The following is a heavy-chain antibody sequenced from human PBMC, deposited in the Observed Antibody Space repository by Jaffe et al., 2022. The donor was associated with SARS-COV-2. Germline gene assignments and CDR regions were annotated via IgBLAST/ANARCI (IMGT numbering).Heavy chain of an antibody. CDR1: GGSISSYY. J-gene: IGHJ4*02. CDR3: ARTPYYYDSSGFDY. D-gene: IGHD3-22*01. CDR2: IYYSGST. V-gene: IGHV4-59*01. Sequence: QVQLQESGPGLVKPSETLSLTCTVSGGSISSYYWSWIRQPPGKGLEWIGYIYYSGSTNYNPSLKSRVTISVDTSKNQFSLKLSSVTAADTAVYYCARTPYYYDSSGFDYWGQGTLVTVSS.